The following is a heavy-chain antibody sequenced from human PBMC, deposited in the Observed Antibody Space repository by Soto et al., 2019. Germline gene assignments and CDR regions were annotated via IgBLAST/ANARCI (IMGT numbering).Heavy chain of an antibody. Sequence: EVQLVETGGGLIQPGGSLRLSCAASGFTVSSNYMSWVRQAPGKGLEWVSVIYSGGSTYYADSVKGRFTISRDNSKNTLYRQMNSLRAEDTAVYYCARDRPPEGILTGYSSPYGMDVWGQGTTVTVSS. CDR2: IYSGGST. CDR3: ARDRPPEGILTGYSSPYGMDV. CDR1: GFTVSSNY. J-gene: IGHJ6*02. D-gene: IGHD3-9*01. V-gene: IGHV3-53*02.